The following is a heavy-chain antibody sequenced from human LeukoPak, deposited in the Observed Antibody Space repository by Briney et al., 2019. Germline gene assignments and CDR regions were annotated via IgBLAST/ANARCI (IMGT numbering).Heavy chain of an antibody. Sequence: PGGSLRLSCAASGFTFSSYSMNWVRQAPGKGLEWVSSISSSSSYIYYADSVKGRFTISRDNAKNSLYLQMNSLRAEDTAVYYCARDRVYSSSWYLPWDYWGQGTLVTVSS. CDR2: ISSSSSYI. J-gene: IGHJ4*02. D-gene: IGHD6-13*01. CDR1: GFTFSSYS. CDR3: ARDRVYSSSWYLPWDY. V-gene: IGHV3-21*01.